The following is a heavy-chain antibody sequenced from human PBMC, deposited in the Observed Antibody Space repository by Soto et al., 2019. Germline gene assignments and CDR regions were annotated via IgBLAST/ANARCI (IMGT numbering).Heavy chain of an antibody. CDR3: ERDYYYDSSETFDY. Sequence: ASVKVSCKASGYTFTGYYMHWVRQAPGQGLEWMGWINPNSGGTNYAQKFQGWVTMTRDTSISTAYMELSRLRSDDTAVYYCERDYYYDSSETFDYWGQGTLVTVSS. CDR2: INPNSGGT. D-gene: IGHD3-22*01. V-gene: IGHV1-2*04. CDR1: GYTFTGYY. J-gene: IGHJ4*02.